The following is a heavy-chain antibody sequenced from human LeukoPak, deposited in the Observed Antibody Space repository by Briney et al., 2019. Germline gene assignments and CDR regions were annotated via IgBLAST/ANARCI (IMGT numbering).Heavy chain of an antibody. V-gene: IGHV4-4*07. CDR2: IYTSGST. Sequence: SETLSLTCTVSSGSISSYNWTWFRQPAGKGLEWNGRIYTSGSTNYNPSLKSRVTMSIDTSKNQFSLKLSSVTAADTAVYYCARAEPGYSYGPFSYMDVWGKGTTVTVSS. D-gene: IGHD5-18*01. CDR3: ARAEPGYSYGPFSYMDV. CDR1: SGSISSYN. J-gene: IGHJ6*03.